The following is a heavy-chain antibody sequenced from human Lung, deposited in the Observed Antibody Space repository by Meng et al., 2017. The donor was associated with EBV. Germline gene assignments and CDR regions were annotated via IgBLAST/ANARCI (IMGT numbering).Heavy chain of an antibody. CDR2: IYWDDDK. D-gene: IGHD6-13*01. CDR1: GFSLDTSGVA. Sequence: TLKESVPALMKPRQPLTLTCSFSGFSLDTSGVAVGWIRQPPGKPLEWLALIYWDDDKRYSPSLETRLTITRGPSRNQVTLRMTNVDPADTGTYFCVHTSTPSSWQPDFWGQGTLVTVSS. J-gene: IGHJ4*02. V-gene: IGHV2-5*02. CDR3: VHTSTPSSWQPDF.